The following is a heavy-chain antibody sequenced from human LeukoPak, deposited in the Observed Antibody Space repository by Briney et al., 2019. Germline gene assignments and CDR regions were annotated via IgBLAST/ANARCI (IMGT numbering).Heavy chain of an antibody. Sequence: SQTLSLTCAISGDIVSSNSAAWNWIRQSPSRGLEWLGRTYYRSKWYYDYAVAVKSRISINPDTSKNQFSLQLSSVTPEDTAVYYCARDPVGGSTIFDHWGQGTLVTVSS. CDR1: GDIVSSNSAA. J-gene: IGHJ4*02. V-gene: IGHV6-1*01. CDR3: ARDPVGGSTIFDH. D-gene: IGHD1-26*01. CDR2: TYYRSKWYY.